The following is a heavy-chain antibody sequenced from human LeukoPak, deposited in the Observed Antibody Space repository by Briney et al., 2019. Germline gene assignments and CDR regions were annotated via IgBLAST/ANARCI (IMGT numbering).Heavy chain of an antibody. Sequence: GGSLRLSCAASGFTFSSYEMNWVRQAPGKGLEWVSYISSSGSTIYYADSVKGRFTISRDNAKNSLYLQMNSLRAEDTAVYYCARDPKAETMVRGVSRDFDYWGQGTLVTVSS. V-gene: IGHV3-48*03. CDR2: ISSSGSTI. J-gene: IGHJ4*02. CDR3: ARDPKAETMVRGVSRDFDY. CDR1: GFTFSSYE. D-gene: IGHD3-10*01.